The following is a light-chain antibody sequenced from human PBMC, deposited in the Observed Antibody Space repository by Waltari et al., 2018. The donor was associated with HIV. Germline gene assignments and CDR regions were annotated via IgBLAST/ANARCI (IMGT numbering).Light chain of an antibody. V-gene: IGLV1-40*01. Sequence: QSVLTQPPSVPGAPGQRVTISCTGSRTNTGAGYDVHGYQQLPGTAPKLLIFRNVNRPSGVPDRFSGSKSGTSASLAITGLQAEDEADFYCQSYDTSLGGWVFGGGTKLTVL. CDR3: QSYDTSLGGWV. CDR2: RNV. CDR1: RTNTGAGYD. J-gene: IGLJ3*02.